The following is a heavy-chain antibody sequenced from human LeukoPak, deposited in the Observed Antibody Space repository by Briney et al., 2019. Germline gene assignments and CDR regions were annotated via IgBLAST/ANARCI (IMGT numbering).Heavy chain of an antibody. Sequence: ASVKVSCKASGYTFINFYMHWVRQAPGQGLEWMGRIHPSGGSTSYAQKLHGRVTMTSDTSINTLYMELNSLASEDTAVYYCARGSGRLDGDYAVHYYYGMDVWGQGTTVTVSS. CDR2: IHPSGGST. J-gene: IGHJ6*02. V-gene: IGHV1-46*04. D-gene: IGHD4-17*01. CDR1: GYTFINFY. CDR3: ARGSGRLDGDYAVHYYYGMDV.